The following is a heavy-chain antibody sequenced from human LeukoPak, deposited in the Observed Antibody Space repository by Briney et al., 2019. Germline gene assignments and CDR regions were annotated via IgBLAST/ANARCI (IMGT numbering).Heavy chain of an antibody. J-gene: IGHJ4*02. CDR2: MNPNSGNT. CDR3: ARAYGSGYSSGWDFDY. CDR1: GYTFTSYD. Sequence: ASVKVSCKASGYTFTSYDINWVRQATGQGLEWMGWMNPNSGNTGYAQKFQGRVTMTRNTSISTAYMELSSLRSEDTAVYYCARAYGSGYSSGWDFDYWGRGTLVTVSS. D-gene: IGHD6-19*01. V-gene: IGHV1-8*01.